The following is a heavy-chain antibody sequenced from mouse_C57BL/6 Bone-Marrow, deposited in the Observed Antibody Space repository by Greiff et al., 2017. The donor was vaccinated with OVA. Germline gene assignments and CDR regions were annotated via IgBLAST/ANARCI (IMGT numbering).Heavy chain of an antibody. CDR2: IYPRSGNT. CDR3: ARALLRYHYYAMDY. CDR1: GYTFTSYG. J-gene: IGHJ4*01. Sequence: QVQLKESGAELARPGASVKLSCKASGYTFTSYGISWVKQRTGQGLEWIGEIYPRSGNTYYNEKFKGKATLTADKSSSTAYMELRSLTSEDSAVYFCARALLRYHYYAMDYWGQGTSVTVSS. V-gene: IGHV1-81*01. D-gene: IGHD1-1*01.